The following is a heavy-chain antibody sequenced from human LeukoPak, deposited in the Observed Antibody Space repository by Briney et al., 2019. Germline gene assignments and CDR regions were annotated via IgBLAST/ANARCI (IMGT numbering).Heavy chain of an antibody. CDR3: VRGGTYCDSTCKGAGY. V-gene: IGHV3-21*01. J-gene: IGHJ1*01. CDR2: IDSSTTRI. CDR1: GFTFRSFS. D-gene: IGHD2/OR15-2a*01. Sequence: PGGSLRLSCAASGFTFRSFSMNWVRQAPGKGLEWVSAIDSSTTRIYYANSVRGRFTISRDNAKNSLDLQMNSLRAEDTAVYYCVRGGTYCDSTCKGAGYWGQGTLVAVSS.